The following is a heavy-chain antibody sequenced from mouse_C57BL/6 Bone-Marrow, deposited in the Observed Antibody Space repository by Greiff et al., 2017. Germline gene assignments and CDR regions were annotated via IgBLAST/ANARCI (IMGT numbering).Heavy chain of an antibody. V-gene: IGHV1-81*01. D-gene: IGHD2-4*01. CDR1: GYTFTSYG. CDR2: FYPRSGNT. Sequence: VQLQQSGAELARPGASVKLSCKASGYTFTSYGISWVKQKTGQGLEWIGEFYPRSGNTYYNEKFKGKATLTADKSSSTAYLELRRMTSEDSAYYFCTRNGYDYDFDYWGQGTLVTVSA. CDR3: TRNGYDYDFDY. J-gene: IGHJ3*01.